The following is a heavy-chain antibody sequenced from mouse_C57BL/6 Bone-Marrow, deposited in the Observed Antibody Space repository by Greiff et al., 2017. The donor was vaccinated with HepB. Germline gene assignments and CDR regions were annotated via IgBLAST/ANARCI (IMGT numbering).Heavy chain of an antibody. D-gene: IGHD2-9*01. CDR3: ARTYYGYVWFAY. J-gene: IGHJ3*01. Sequence: QVQLQQSGAELVMPGASVKLSCKASGYTFTSYWMHWVKQRPGQGLEWIGEIAPSDSYTNYNQKFKGKSTLTVDKSSSTAYMQLSSLTSEDSAVYYCARTYYGYVWFAYWGQGTLVTVSA. CDR2: IAPSDSYT. CDR1: GYTFTSYW. V-gene: IGHV1-69*01.